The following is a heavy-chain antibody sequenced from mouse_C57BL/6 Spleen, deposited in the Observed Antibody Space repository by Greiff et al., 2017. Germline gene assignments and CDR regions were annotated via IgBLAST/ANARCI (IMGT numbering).Heavy chain of an antibody. CDR3: ARRGGNYEDAMDY. Sequence: VKLMESGAELVKPGASVKISCKASGYAFSSYWMNWVKQRPGKGLEWIGQIYPGDGDTNYNGKFKGKATLTADKSSSTAYMQLSSLTSEDSAVYFCARRGGNYEDAMDYWGQGTSVTVSS. J-gene: IGHJ4*01. D-gene: IGHD2-1*01. CDR1: GYAFSSYW. CDR2: IYPGDGDT. V-gene: IGHV1-80*01.